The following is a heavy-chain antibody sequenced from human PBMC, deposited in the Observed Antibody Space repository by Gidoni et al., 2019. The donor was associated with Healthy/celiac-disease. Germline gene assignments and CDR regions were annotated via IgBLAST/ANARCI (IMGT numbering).Heavy chain of an antibody. D-gene: IGHD3-10*01. Sequence: QVQLVESGGGVVQPGRSRRLSCAASGFTFSSYGMHWVRQAPGKGLEWVAVIWYDGSNKYYADSVKGRFTISRDNSKNTLYLQMNSLRAEDTAVYYCPRGNYGMDVWGQGTTVTVSS. J-gene: IGHJ6*02. V-gene: IGHV3-33*01. CDR3: PRGNYGMDV. CDR2: IWYDGSNK. CDR1: GFTFSSYG.